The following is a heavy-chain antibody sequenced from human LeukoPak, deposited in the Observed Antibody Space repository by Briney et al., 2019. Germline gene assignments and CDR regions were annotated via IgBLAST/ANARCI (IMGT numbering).Heavy chain of an antibody. J-gene: IGHJ4*02. V-gene: IGHV4-39*07. D-gene: IGHD4-17*01. CDR3: ARPSGYEDYGDYPY. CDR2: IYYSGST. Sequence: SETLSLTCTVSGGSISSSSYYWGWIRQPRGKGLEWIGSIYYSGSTYYNPSLKSRVTISVDTSKNQFSLKLSSVTAADTAVYYCARPSGYEDYGDYPYWGQGTLVTVSS. CDR1: GGSISSSSYY.